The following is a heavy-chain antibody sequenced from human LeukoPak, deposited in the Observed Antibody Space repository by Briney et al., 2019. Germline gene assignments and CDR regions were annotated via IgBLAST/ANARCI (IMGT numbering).Heavy chain of an antibody. V-gene: IGHV3-23*01. CDR2: ISNNGGST. CDR3: ATFRGWYIAH. D-gene: IGHD6-19*01. CDR1: GFTFSSYA. Sequence: GGSLRLSCAASGFTFSSYAMSWVRQAPGKGLEWVSSISNNGGSTYNADSVKGRFTISRDNSKNTLYLQMNSLRAEDTAIYYCATFRGWYIAHWGQGSLVTVSS. J-gene: IGHJ4*02.